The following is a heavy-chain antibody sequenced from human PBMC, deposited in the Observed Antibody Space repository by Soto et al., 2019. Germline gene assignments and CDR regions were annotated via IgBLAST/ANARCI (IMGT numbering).Heavy chain of an antibody. Sequence: ASVQVSCKASGGTFSSYAISWVRQAPGQGLEWMGGIIPIFGTANYAQKFQGRVTITADESTSTAYMELSSLRSEDTAVYYCARDRHYYDSSGYYPHDAFEIWGQGTMVIVSS. V-gene: IGHV1-69*13. CDR1: GGTFSSYA. J-gene: IGHJ3*02. CDR3: ARDRHYYDSSGYYPHDAFEI. D-gene: IGHD3-22*01. CDR2: IIPIFGTA.